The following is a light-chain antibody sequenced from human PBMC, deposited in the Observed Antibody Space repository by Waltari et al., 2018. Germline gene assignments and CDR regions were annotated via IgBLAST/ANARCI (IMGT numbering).Light chain of an antibody. CDR1: QSVRNW. J-gene: IGKJ1*01. CDR3: QQYDTNPPT. CDR2: KAS. Sequence: DIQMTQSPSTLSAPVGDRVTIACRASQSVRNWLAWYQQKPGKAPNLLIYKASTLERGGPSRFGGSGSGTEFSLTISSLQPHDFATYYCQQYDTNPPTFGRGTKVEIK. V-gene: IGKV1-5*03.